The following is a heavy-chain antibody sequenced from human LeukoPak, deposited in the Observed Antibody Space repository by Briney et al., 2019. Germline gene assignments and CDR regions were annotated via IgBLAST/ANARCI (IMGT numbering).Heavy chain of an antibody. CDR1: GFTFSSYW. CDR3: ARPPYSSSSDY. J-gene: IGHJ4*02. CDR2: IKQDGSEK. D-gene: IGHD6-6*01. V-gene: IGHV3-7*01. Sequence: GGSLRFSCAASGFTFSSYWMSWVRQAPGKGLEWVANIKQDGSEKYYVDSVKGRFTISRDNAKNSLYLQMNSLRAEDTAVYYCARPPYSSSSDYWGQGTLVTVSS.